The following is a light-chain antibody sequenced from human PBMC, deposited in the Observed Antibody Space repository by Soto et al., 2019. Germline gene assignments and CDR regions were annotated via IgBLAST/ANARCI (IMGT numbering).Light chain of an antibody. J-gene: IGLJ2*01. CDR1: SSDVGDYKY. CDR3: HSCTDTTSLI. V-gene: IGLV2-14*01. Sequence: QSALTQPASVSGSPGQSITISCTGTSSDVGDYKYVSWYQQHPGKAPKLIIYEVSNRPSGISNRFSGSKSGNTASLTISGLQAEDEADYYCHSCTDTTSLIFGGGTKLTVL. CDR2: EVS.